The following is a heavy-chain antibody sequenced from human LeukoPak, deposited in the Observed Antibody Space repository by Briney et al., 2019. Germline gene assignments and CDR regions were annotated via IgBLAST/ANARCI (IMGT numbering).Heavy chain of an antibody. Sequence: SVKVSCKASGGTFSSYAISWVRQAPGQGLEWMGGIIPIFGTANYAQKFQGRVTITADESTSTAYMELSSLRSEDTAVYYCARDSRGDYYFDYWGQGTLVTVSS. CDR3: ARDSRGDYYFDY. D-gene: IGHD7-27*01. CDR2: IIPIFGTA. CDR1: GGTFSSYA. J-gene: IGHJ4*02. V-gene: IGHV1-69*13.